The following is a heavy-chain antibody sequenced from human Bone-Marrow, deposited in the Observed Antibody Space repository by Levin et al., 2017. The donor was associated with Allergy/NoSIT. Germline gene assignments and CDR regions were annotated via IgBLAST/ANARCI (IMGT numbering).Heavy chain of an antibody. J-gene: IGHJ4*02. CDR1: NGSISSTNW. CDR3: ARDRGNYDSSGYYFDY. Sequence: SETLSLTCTVSNGSISSTNWWSWVRQPPGKGLEWIGEIYHSGSTNYNPSLKSRVTISVDKSKNQFSLKLSSVTAADTAVYYCARDRGNYDSSGYYFDYWGQGTLVTVSS. V-gene: IGHV4-4*02. CDR2: IYHSGST. D-gene: IGHD3-22*01.